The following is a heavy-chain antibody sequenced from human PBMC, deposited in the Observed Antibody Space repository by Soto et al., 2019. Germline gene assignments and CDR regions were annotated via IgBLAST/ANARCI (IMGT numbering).Heavy chain of an antibody. D-gene: IGHD2-21*02. V-gene: IGHV3-74*01. CDR2: IDNDGSSE. CDR1: GFSFSRYW. Sequence: PGGSLRLSCATSGFSFSRYWIHWVRQAPGKGLEWVSRIDNDGSSEIYADSVKGRFTTSRDNAKDTLYLQMNSLRAEDTAVYYCARGGDYHGYGVWGQGTMVTVSS. J-gene: IGHJ3*01. CDR3: ARGGDYHGYGV.